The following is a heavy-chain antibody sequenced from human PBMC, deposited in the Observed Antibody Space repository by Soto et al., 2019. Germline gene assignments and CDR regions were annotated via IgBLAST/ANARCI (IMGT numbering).Heavy chain of an antibody. Sequence: GGSLRLSCTASGFTFGDYAMSWFRQAPGKGLEWVGFIRSKAYGGTTEYAASVKGRFTISRDDSKSIAYLQMNSLKTEDTAVYYCTREPRMVRGVPGLDPWGQGTLVTVSS. CDR3: TREPRMVRGVPGLDP. CDR2: IRSKAYGGTT. V-gene: IGHV3-49*03. D-gene: IGHD3-10*01. J-gene: IGHJ5*02. CDR1: GFTFGDYA.